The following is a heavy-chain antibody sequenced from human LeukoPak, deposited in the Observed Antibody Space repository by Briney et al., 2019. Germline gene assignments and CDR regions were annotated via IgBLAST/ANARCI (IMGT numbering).Heavy chain of an antibody. J-gene: IGHJ3*02. Sequence: GGSLRHSCAASGFTFSGYWMHWVRQAPGKGLVWVSRIYSDGSSTNYADSVKGRFTISRDNAKNTLYLQMDSLRAEDTAVYYCARDRYYGGSSHAFDIWGQGTMVTVSS. D-gene: IGHD4-23*01. CDR2: IYSDGSST. V-gene: IGHV3-74*01. CDR3: ARDRYYGGSSHAFDI. CDR1: GFTFSGYW.